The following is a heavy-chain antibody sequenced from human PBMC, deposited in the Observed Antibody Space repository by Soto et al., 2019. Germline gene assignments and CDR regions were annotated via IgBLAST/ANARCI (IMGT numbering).Heavy chain of an antibody. J-gene: IGHJ4*02. V-gene: IGHV1-46*01. D-gene: IGHD6-13*01. Sequence: ASVKVSCKASGYTFTSYYMHWVRQAPGQGLEWMGIISPSSGSTSYAQRFQGRVTMTTDTSTSTAYMELRSLRSDDTAVYYCARDRGAAAGGTDYWGQGTLVTVSS. CDR3: ARDRGAAAGGTDY. CDR1: GYTFTSYY. CDR2: ISPSSGST.